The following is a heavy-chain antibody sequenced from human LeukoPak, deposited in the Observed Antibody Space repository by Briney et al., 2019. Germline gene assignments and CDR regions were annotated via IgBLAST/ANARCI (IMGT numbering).Heavy chain of an antibody. Sequence: PSETLSLTCTVSGGSISSSSYYWGWIRQPPGKGLEWIGSIYYSGSTYYSPSLKSRVTISVDTSKNQFSLKLSSVTAADTAVYYCARDYYDSSGDYWGQGTLVTVSS. V-gene: IGHV4-39*02. J-gene: IGHJ4*02. CDR3: ARDYYDSSGDY. CDR2: IYYSGST. CDR1: GGSISSSSYY. D-gene: IGHD3-22*01.